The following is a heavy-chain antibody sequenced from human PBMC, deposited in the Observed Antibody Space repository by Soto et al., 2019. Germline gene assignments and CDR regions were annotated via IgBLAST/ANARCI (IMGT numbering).Heavy chain of an antibody. CDR1: GFTFSSYA. D-gene: IGHD6-13*01. Sequence: GGSLRLSCAASGFTFSSYAMSWVRQAPGKGLEWVSAISGSGGSTYYADSVKGRFTISRDNAKNSLYLQMNSLRAEDTAVYYCARVTGSSWFIDYWGQGTLVTVSS. V-gene: IGHV3-23*01. CDR3: ARVTGSSWFIDY. J-gene: IGHJ4*02. CDR2: ISGSGGST.